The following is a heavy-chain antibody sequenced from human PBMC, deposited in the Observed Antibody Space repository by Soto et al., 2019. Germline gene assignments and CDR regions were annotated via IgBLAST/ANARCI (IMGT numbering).Heavy chain of an antibody. D-gene: IGHD2-2*01. V-gene: IGHV4-39*01. CDR3: ATTTSSYYFYGVDD. CDR1: GGSISRSSYY. Sequence: QLQLQESGPGLVRPSETLSLTCAVSGGSISRSSYYWGWIRHPPGKGLECIGSFYYSRSTNYNPSLKSRVSISVDTSKNPFSLRLRSVTVADTAVYFCATTTSSYYFYGVDDWGQGTTVTVCS. CDR2: FYYSRST. J-gene: IGHJ6*02.